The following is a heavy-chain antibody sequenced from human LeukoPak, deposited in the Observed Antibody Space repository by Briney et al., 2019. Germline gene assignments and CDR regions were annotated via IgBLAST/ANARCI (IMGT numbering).Heavy chain of an antibody. V-gene: IGHV4-4*07. J-gene: IGHJ6*03. D-gene: IGHD1-1*01. Sequence: SETLSLTCTVSGGSISSYYWSWIRQPAGKGLEWIGRIYTSGSTNYNPSLKSRVTMSVDTSKNQFSLKLSSVTAADTAVYYRAAVQLDLRDYYYYMDVWGKGTTVTVSS. CDR1: GGSISSYY. CDR3: AAVQLDLRDYYYYMDV. CDR2: IYTSGST.